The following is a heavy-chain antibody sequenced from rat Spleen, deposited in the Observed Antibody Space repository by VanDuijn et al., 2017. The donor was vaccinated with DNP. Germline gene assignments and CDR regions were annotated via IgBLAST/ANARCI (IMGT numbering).Heavy chain of an antibody. CDR2: ISYSGTT. V-gene: IGHV3-1*01. CDR1: GSSITSNY. J-gene: IGHJ2*01. CDR3: ARYTTGVDY. D-gene: IGHD1-11*01. Sequence: VQLQESGPGPVTPSQSLSLTSSVTGSSITSNYWGWIRKFPGNKMEWIGHISYSGTTTYSPSLKSRISITRDTSKNQFFLQLNSVTTEDTATYYCARYTTGVDYWGQGVMVTVSS.